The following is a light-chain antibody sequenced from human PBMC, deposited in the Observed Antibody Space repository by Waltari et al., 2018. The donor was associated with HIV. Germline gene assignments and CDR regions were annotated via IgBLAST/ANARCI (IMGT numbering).Light chain of an antibody. CDR1: SSTIGAGYD. J-gene: IGLJ3*02. CDR2: GNS. Sequence: QSVLTQPPSVSGAPGQRVTISCTGSSSTIGAGYDVHWYQQLPGTAPKLLIYGNSNRPSGVPDRFSGSKSGTSASLAITGLLAEEEADYYCQSYDSSLSVWVFGGGTKLTVL. V-gene: IGLV1-40*01. CDR3: QSYDSSLSVWV.